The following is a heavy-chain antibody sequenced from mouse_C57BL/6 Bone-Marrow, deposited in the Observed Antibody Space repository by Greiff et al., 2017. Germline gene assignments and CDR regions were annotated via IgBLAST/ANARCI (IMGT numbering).Heavy chain of an antibody. Sequence: VQLQQSGAELARPGASVKLSCKASGYTFTSYGISWVKQRTGQGLEWIGEIYPRSGNTYYNETFKGKATLTADKSSSTAYMELRSLTSEDSAVYFCARSDYYGKGFDYWGQGTTLTVSS. J-gene: IGHJ2*01. V-gene: IGHV1-81*01. CDR2: IYPRSGNT. CDR3: ARSDYYGKGFDY. CDR1: GYTFTSYG. D-gene: IGHD1-1*01.